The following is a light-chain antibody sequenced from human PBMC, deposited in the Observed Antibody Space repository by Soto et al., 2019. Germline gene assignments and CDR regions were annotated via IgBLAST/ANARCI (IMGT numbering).Light chain of an antibody. J-gene: IGKJ1*01. CDR1: QSVLYSSNNKNY. CDR3: KQYYSTPCT. CDR2: LAS. V-gene: IGKV4-1*01. Sequence: DIVMTQSPDSLAVSLGERATTNCKSSQSVLYSSNNKNYLAWYQHKPGQPPKLIIYLASTRQSRVPDRFSVSGSVTDFSLTIRSLHAEDVAVYYCKQYYSTPCTFGQGTKVDLK.